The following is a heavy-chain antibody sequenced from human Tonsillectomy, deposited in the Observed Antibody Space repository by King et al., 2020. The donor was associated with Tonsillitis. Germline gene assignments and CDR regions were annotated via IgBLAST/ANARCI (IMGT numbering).Heavy chain of an antibody. CDR1: GFTFSTYG. J-gene: IGHJ4*02. CDR3: ARVGTDSSGWYLTDY. Sequence: QLVQSGGGVVQPGRSLRLSCAASGFTFSTYGMHWVRQAPGKGLEWVAVMSYDGNTTYYADSVKGRFTISRDNSRNTLYLQMNSLRAEDTAVYYCARVGTDSSGWYLTDYWGQGTLVTVSS. CDR2: MSYDGNTT. D-gene: IGHD6-19*01. V-gene: IGHV3-33*05.